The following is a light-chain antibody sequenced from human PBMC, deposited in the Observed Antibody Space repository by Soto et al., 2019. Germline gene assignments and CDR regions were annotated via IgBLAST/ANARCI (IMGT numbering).Light chain of an antibody. J-gene: IGKJ3*01. CDR3: QQYGGSALFT. V-gene: IGKV3-20*01. CDR1: QSVSSNY. CDR2: GAS. Sequence: EFVLPQCPGTLSLSPGERATLSCRAGQSVSSNYLAWYQQKPGQAPRLLIYGASSRATGIPDRFIGSGSGTDFTLTISRLEPEDFAVYYCQQYGGSALFTFGPGTKVDIK.